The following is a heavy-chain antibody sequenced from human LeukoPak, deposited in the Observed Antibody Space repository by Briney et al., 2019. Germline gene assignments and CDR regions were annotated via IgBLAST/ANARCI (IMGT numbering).Heavy chain of an antibody. CDR3: ARDLAVSGYDFPDAFDY. CDR2: ISSSGSTI. CDR1: GFTFSSYE. V-gene: IGHV3-48*03. Sequence: GVLRLSCAASGFTFSSYEMNWVRQAPGKGLEWVSYISSSGSTIYYADSVKGRFTISRDNAKNSLYLQMNNLRAEDTAVYYCARDLAVSGYDFPDAFDYWGQGTLVTVSS. D-gene: IGHD5-12*01. J-gene: IGHJ4*02.